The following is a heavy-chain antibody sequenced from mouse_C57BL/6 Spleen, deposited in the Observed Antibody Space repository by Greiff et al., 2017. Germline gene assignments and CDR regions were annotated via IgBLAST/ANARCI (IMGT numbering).Heavy chain of an antibody. CDR1: GYAFSSSW. CDR2: IYPGDGDT. Sequence: VQLQQSGPELVKPGASVKISCKASGYAFSSSWMNWVKQRPGKGLEWIGRIYPGDGDTNYNGKFKGKATLTADKSSSTAYMQLSSLTSEDSAVYFCARTYYGSSNYAMDYWGQGTSVTVS. V-gene: IGHV1-82*01. CDR3: ARTYYGSSNYAMDY. J-gene: IGHJ4*01. D-gene: IGHD1-1*01.